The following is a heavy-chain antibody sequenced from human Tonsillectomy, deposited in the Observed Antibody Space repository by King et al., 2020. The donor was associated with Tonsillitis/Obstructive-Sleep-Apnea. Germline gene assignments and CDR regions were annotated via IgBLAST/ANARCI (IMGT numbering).Heavy chain of an antibody. V-gene: IGHV4-31*01. D-gene: IGHD3-3*01. J-gene: IGHJ3*02. CDR3: ARVPRITIFGVAHAFDI. CDR1: GGSISSGVYY. CDR2: IYYSGRT. Sequence: VQLQESGPGLVKPSQTLSLTCTVSGGSISSGVYYWSWIRQHPGKGLGWIGDIYYSGRTYYNPSLRSLVTISVNPSKNQFSLKRSSVTAADTTVYYCARVPRITIFGVAHAFDIWGQGTMVTVSS.